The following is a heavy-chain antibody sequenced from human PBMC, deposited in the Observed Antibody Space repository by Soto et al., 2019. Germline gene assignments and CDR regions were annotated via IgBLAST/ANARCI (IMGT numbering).Heavy chain of an antibody. CDR1: GFTFSSYS. CDR3: AREPVAFFNYYGMDV. CDR2: ISSSSSYI. D-gene: IGHD6-19*01. J-gene: IGHJ6*02. V-gene: IGHV3-21*01. Sequence: GSLRLSCAASGFTFSSYSMNWVRQAPGKGLEWVSSISSSSSYIYYADSVKGRFTISRDNAKNSLYLQMNSLRAEDTAVYYCAREPVAFFNYYGMDVWGQGTTVTVSS.